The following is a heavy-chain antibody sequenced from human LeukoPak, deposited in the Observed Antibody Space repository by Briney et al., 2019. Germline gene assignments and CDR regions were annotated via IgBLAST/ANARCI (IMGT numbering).Heavy chain of an antibody. CDR3: ASPVPSYDILTGPLDY. Sequence: SVKVSCKASGGTFSSYAISWVRQAPGQGLEWMGGIIPIFGTANYAQKFQGRVTITADESTSTAYMELSSLRSEDTAVYSCASPVPSYDILTGPLDYWGQGTLVTVSS. D-gene: IGHD3-9*01. CDR1: GGTFSSYA. V-gene: IGHV1-69*01. J-gene: IGHJ4*02. CDR2: IIPIFGTA.